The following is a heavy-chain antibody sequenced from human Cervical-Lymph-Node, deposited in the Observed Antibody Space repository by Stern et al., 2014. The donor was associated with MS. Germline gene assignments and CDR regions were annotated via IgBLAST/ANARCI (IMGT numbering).Heavy chain of an antibody. CDR2: VSGYNDNT. V-gene: IGHV1-18*01. D-gene: IGHD6-19*01. CDR1: GYTFTNYG. CDR3: ARDPRVAVAGTGGGFDP. J-gene: IGHJ5*02. Sequence: VQLVQSGAEVKKPGASVKVSCKSSGYTFTNYGISWVRQAPGQGLEWMGWVSGYNDNTNYVEKFQGRVTMATDTSTNTAYMELRSLGSDDTAVYYCARDPRVAVAGTGGGFDPWGQGTLVTVSS.